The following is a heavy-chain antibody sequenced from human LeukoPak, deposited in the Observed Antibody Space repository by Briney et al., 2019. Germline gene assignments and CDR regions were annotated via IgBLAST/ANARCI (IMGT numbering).Heavy chain of an antibody. CDR1: GGTFSSYA. CDR2: IIPIFGTA. Sequence: ASVKVSCTASGGTFSSYAISWVRQAPGQGLEWMGGIIPIFGTANYAQKFQGRVTITTDESTSTAYMELSSLRSEDTAVYYCARANCSSTSCYAPQAFDIWGQGTMVTVSS. CDR3: ARANCSSTSCYAPQAFDI. V-gene: IGHV1-69*05. D-gene: IGHD2-2*01. J-gene: IGHJ3*02.